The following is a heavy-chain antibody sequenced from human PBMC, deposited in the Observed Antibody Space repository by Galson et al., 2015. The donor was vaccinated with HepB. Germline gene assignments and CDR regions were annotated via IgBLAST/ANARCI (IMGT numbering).Heavy chain of an antibody. V-gene: IGHV1-24*01. CDR2: FDPEDGET. Sequence: SVKVSCKVSGYTLTELSMHWVRQAPGKGLEWMGGFDPEDGETIYAQKFQGRVTMTEDTSTDTAYMELSSLRSEDTAVYYCAALGYCSGGSCYAEYWYFDLWGRGTLVIVSS. D-gene: IGHD2-15*01. J-gene: IGHJ2*01. CDR1: GYTLTELS. CDR3: AALGYCSGGSCYAEYWYFDL.